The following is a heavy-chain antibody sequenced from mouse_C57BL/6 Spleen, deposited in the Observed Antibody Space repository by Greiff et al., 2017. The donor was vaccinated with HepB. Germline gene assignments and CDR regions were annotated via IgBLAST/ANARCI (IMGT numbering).Heavy chain of an antibody. Sequence: VQLQQPGAELVRPGSSVKLSCKASGYTFTSYWMHWVKQRPIQGLEWIGNIDPSDSETHYNQKFKDKATLTVDKSSSTAYMQLSSLTSEDSAVYYCARVPTGTERYYFDYWGQGTTLTVSS. CDR2: IDPSDSET. J-gene: IGHJ2*01. V-gene: IGHV1-52*01. CDR1: GYTFTSYW. CDR3: ARVPTGTERYYFDY. D-gene: IGHD4-1*01.